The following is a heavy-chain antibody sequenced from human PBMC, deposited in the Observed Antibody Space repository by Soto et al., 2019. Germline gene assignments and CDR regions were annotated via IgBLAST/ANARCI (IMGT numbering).Heavy chain of an antibody. CDR3: AREDSIIIPAVSDF. D-gene: IGHD2-2*01. CDR2: LNPSGSNT. Sequence: GGFLRLSCAAYGLTLGRHATTWARQAPGKGLAWVATLNPSGSNTHYSDLVKGRFTISRDNAKTTVSLQMNTLRAEDTAVYFCAREDSIIIPAVSDFWGQGTLVAASA. CDR1: GLTLGRHA. J-gene: IGHJ4*02. V-gene: IGHV3-23*01.